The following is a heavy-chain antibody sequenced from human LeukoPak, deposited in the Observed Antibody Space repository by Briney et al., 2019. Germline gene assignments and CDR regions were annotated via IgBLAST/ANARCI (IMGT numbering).Heavy chain of an antibody. V-gene: IGHV4-34*01. Sequence: PSETLSLTCAVYGGSFSGYYWSWIRQPPGKGLEWIGEINHSGSTNYNPSLKSRVTISVDTSKNQFSLKLSSVTAADTAVYYCAREVAAVAVDWFDPWGQGTLVTVSS. D-gene: IGHD6-13*01. CDR1: GGSFSGYY. J-gene: IGHJ5*02. CDR3: AREVAAVAVDWFDP. CDR2: INHSGST.